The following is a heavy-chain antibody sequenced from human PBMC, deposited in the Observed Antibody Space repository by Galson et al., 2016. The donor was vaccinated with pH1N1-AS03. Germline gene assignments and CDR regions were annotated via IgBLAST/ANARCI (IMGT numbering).Heavy chain of an antibody. D-gene: IGHD3-9*01. CDR1: GQSVSRDSY. CDR2: IHQSGTT. Sequence: SETLSLTCNVSGQSVSRDSYWGWIRHSPNEGLQWIGSIHQSGTTYYSPSLRRRVTISFDTATDQVSLKLKSATAADTAVYYCARMHDLLTGFDFWGRGMLVTVSS. J-gene: IGHJ4*02. CDR3: ARMHDLLTGFDF. V-gene: IGHV4-38-2*02.